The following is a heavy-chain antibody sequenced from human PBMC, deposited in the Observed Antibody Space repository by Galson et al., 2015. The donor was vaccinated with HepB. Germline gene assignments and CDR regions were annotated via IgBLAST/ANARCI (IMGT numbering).Heavy chain of an antibody. CDR2: IIPILGIA. CDR3: AVYCSSTSCLGTNWFDP. CDR1: GGTFSSYA. D-gene: IGHD2-2*01. V-gene: IGHV1-69*10. Sequence: SVKVSCKASGGTFSSYAISWVRQAPGQGLEWMGGIIPILGIANYAQKFQGRVTITADKSTSTAYMELSSLRSEDTAVYYCAVYCSSTSCLGTNWFDPWGQGTLVTVSS. J-gene: IGHJ5*02.